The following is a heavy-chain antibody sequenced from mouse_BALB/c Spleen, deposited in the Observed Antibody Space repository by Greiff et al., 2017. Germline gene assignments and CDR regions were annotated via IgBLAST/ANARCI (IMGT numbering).Heavy chain of an antibody. CDR2: ISSGSSTI. V-gene: IGHV5-17*02. CDR3: ARTEYGN. CDR1: GFTFSSFG. J-gene: IGHJ3*01. Sequence: EVKLVESGGGLVQPGGSRKLSCAASGFTFSSFGMHWVRQAPEKGLEWVAYISSGSSTIYYAETVKGRFTISRDNPKNTLFLQMTSLRSEDTAMYYCARTEYGNWGQGTLVTVSA. D-gene: IGHD2-1*01.